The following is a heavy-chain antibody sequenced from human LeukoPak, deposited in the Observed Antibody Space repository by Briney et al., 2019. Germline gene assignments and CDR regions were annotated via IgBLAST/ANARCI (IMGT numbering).Heavy chain of an antibody. J-gene: IGHJ6*02. CDR2: IYSGGST. CDR3: ARCQDIVAVFKGYYGMDV. V-gene: IGHV3-53*01. D-gene: IGHD5-12*01. CDR1: GFIASSNY. Sequence: GGSLRLSCTASGFIASSNYMSWVRQAPGKGLEWVSLIYSGGSTYYADSVMGRSTISRDKSNNTLYLQMNSLRAEDTAVYYCARCQDIVAVFKGYYGMDVWGQGTTVTVSS.